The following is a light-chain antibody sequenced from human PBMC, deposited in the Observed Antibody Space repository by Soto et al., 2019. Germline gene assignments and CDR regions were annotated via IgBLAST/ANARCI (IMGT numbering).Light chain of an antibody. J-gene: IGKJ1*01. Sequence: DIQMTQSPSTLSASVGDRVTITCRASQSISSYLAWYQQKPGKAPKLRIYKASSLESGVPSRFSGSGSGTEFTLTISSLQPDDFATYYCQQYNSYSSWTFGQGTKVEIK. CDR1: QSISSY. V-gene: IGKV1-5*03. CDR3: QQYNSYSSWT. CDR2: KAS.